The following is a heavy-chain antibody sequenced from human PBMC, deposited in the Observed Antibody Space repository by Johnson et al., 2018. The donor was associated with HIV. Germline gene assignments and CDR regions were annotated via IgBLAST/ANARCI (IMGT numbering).Heavy chain of an antibody. CDR2: TSYDESDK. CDR3: AKGTNGQSWAFDI. V-gene: IGHV3-30*04. CDR1: GFTFSYYS. Sequence: QMQLVESGGGVVQPGTSLILSCAASGFTFSYYSMHWVRQAPGKGLEWVALTSYDESDKLYADSVKGRFIISRDNPRNTLYLQMNGLRAEDTAVYYCAKGTNGQSWAFDIWGQGTVVTVSS. J-gene: IGHJ3*02. D-gene: IGHD2-8*01.